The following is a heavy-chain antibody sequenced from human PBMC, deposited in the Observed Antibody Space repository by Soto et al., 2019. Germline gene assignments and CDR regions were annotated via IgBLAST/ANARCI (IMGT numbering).Heavy chain of an antibody. Sequence: SETLSLTCAVYGGSFSGYYWSWIRQPPGKGLEWIGEINRSGSTNYNPSLKSRVTISVDTSKNRFSLKLSSVTAADTAVYYCASRWAYGMDVWGQGTTVTVSS. CDR2: INRSGST. CDR1: GGSFSGYY. D-gene: IGHD3-16*01. J-gene: IGHJ6*02. CDR3: ASRWAYGMDV. V-gene: IGHV4-34*01.